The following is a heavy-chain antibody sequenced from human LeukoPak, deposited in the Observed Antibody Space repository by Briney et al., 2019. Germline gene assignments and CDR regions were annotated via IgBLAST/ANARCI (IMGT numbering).Heavy chain of an antibody. CDR3: ARARITIFGVVRYFDY. J-gene: IGHJ4*02. CDR2: IYHSGST. CDR1: GGSISSDY. D-gene: IGHD3-3*01. V-gene: IGHV4-59*12. Sequence: SETLSLTCTVAGGSISSDYWSWVRQPPGKGLEWIGYIYHSGSTNYNPSLKSRVTISVDTSKNQFSLKLSSVTAADTAVYYCARARITIFGVVRYFDYWGQGTLVTVSS.